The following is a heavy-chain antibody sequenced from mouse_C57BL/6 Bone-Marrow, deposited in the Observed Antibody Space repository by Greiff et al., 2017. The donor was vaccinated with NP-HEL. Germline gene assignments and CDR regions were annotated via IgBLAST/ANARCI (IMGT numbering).Heavy chain of an antibody. Sequence: EVKLMESGGGLVKPGGSLKLSCAASGFTFSDYGIHWVRQAPEKGLEWVAYISSGSSTIYYADTVKGRFTISRDNAKNTLFLQMTSLRSEDTAMYYCARPLFRWGQGTLVTVSA. CDR1: GFTFSDYG. CDR3: ARPLFR. V-gene: IGHV5-17*01. J-gene: IGHJ3*02. D-gene: IGHD6-1*01. CDR2: ISSGSSTI.